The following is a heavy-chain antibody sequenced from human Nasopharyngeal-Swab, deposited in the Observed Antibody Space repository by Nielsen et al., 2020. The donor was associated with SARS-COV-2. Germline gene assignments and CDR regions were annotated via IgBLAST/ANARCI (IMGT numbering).Heavy chain of an antibody. Sequence: SETLSLTCTVSGGSISSGDYYWTWIRQPPGKGLEWIGYIYNSGTTYYNPSLKSRVTISVDTSKNQFSLKLSAMTAAGTAVYYGARGGGRYGANAFHIWGQGTMVTVSS. CDR2: IYNSGTT. CDR1: GGSISSGDYY. J-gene: IGHJ3*02. V-gene: IGHV4-30-4*01. CDR3: ARGGGRYGANAFHI. D-gene: IGHD4-17*01.